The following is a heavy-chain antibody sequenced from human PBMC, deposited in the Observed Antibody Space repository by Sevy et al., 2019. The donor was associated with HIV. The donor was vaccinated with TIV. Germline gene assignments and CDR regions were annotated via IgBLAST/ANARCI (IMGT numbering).Heavy chain of an antibody. CDR3: ARLFCSGGDSYYLDY. D-gene: IGHD2-15*01. J-gene: IGHJ4*02. V-gene: IGHV3-30*04. CDR2: MSHDGNYK. Sequence: GGYLRLSCAASGFTFSDYDMHWVRQAPGKGLEWVAVMSHDGNYKNHADSVKVRFTISRDNFKNTLYLQMNSLRVEDTAVYFCARLFCSGGDSYYLDYWGQGAPVTVSS. CDR1: GFTFSDYD.